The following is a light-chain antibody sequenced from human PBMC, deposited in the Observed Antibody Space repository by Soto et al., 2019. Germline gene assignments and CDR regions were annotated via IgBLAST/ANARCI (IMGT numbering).Light chain of an antibody. CDR3: CSYAGGASVV. CDR1: ISDVGRYNL. Sequence: QSVLTQPPSVSGSPGQSITISCTGTISDVGRYNLVSWYQQHPDKAPKLIIYEDIERPSGVSHRFSGSTSGNTASLTISGLQTEDEAKYFCCSYAGGASVVFGGGTKLTVL. CDR2: EDI. J-gene: IGLJ2*01. V-gene: IGLV2-23*01.